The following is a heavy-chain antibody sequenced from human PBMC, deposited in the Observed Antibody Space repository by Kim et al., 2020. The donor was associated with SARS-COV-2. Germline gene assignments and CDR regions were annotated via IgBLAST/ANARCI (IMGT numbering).Heavy chain of an antibody. D-gene: IGHD1-26*01. J-gene: IGHJ4*02. CDR3: ARHGIVGATTYFDY. Sequence: SETLSLTCTVSGVSISSYYWSWIRQPPGKGLEWIGYIYYSGSTNYNPSLKSRVTISVDTSKNQFSLKLSSVTAADTAVFYCARHGIVGATTYFDYWGQGT. CDR1: GVSISSYY. V-gene: IGHV4-59*08. CDR2: IYYSGST.